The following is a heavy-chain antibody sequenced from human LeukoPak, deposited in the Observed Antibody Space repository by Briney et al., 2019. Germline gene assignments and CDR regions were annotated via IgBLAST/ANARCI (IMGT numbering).Heavy chain of an antibody. CDR2: IIPILGIA. V-gene: IGHV1-69*04. D-gene: IGHD2-21*02. CDR3: ARGVVTATFFALGNFDY. CDR1: GGTFSSYA. Sequence: ASVKVSCKASGGTFSSYAISWVRQAPGQGLEWMGRIIPILGIANYAQKFQGRVTITADKSTSTAYMELSSLRSEDTAVYYCARGVVTATFFALGNFDYWGQGTLVTVSS. J-gene: IGHJ4*02.